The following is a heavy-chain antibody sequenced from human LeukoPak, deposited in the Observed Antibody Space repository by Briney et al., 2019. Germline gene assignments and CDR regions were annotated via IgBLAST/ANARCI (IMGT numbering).Heavy chain of an antibody. CDR2: IYYSRST. J-gene: IGHJ4*02. Sequence: SETLSLTCTVSGGSISSYYWSWVRQPPGKGLEWIGYIYYSRSTNYNPSLKSRVTISVDTSKNQFSLKLSSVTAADTAVYYCARAGHQLLYDYWGQGTLVTVSS. CDR1: GGSISSYY. CDR3: ARAGHQLLYDY. D-gene: IGHD2-2*02. V-gene: IGHV4-59*01.